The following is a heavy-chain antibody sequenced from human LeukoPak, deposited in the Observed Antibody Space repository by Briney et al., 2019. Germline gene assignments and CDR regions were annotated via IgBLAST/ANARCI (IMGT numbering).Heavy chain of an antibody. Sequence: GGSLRLSCAASGFTFSSYSMNWVRQAPGKGLEWVSSISSSSSYTYYADSVKGRFTISRDNAKNSLYLQMNSLRAEDTAVYYCARDHSSSWYNAFDIWGQGTMVTVSS. CDR2: ISSSSSYT. J-gene: IGHJ3*02. CDR1: GFTFSSYS. V-gene: IGHV3-21*01. CDR3: ARDHSSSWYNAFDI. D-gene: IGHD6-13*01.